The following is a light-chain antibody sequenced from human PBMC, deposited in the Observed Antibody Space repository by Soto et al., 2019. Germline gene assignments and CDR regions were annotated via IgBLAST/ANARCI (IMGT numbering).Light chain of an antibody. CDR3: QQRSNWPGT. CDR2: DAS. CDR1: QTIYSN. J-gene: IGKJ1*01. Sequence: IVMPQSPATLSVSPGERVTLSCRAGQTIYSNVAWYQQRPGQAPRLLIYDASNRATGIPARFSGSGSGTDFTLTISSLEPEDFAVYYCQQRSNWPGTFGQGTKVDIK. V-gene: IGKV3-11*01.